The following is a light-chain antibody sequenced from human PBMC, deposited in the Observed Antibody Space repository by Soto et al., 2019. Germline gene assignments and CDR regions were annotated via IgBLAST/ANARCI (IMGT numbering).Light chain of an antibody. Sequence: DIQMTQSPSTLSTSVGDRVTITCRASQSISYWLAWYRQKPGKPPKLLIYDASSLESGVPSRFSGSGSGTEFTLTISSLQPDDFATYYCQQYNSYSTFGQGTKVEIK. CDR1: QSISYW. CDR2: DAS. CDR3: QQYNSYST. J-gene: IGKJ1*01. V-gene: IGKV1-5*01.